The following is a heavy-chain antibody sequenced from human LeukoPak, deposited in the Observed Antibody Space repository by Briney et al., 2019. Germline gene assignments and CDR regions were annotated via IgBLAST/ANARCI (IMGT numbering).Heavy chain of an antibody. CDR3: ARDVHGDYGSGWFDP. CDR1: GGTFNNSA. J-gene: IGHJ5*02. Sequence: SVKVSCKTSGGTFNNSAISWVRQAPGQGLEWLGGIMPLFGTAGYAQKFQGRVTITKDESTRTVYLELTSQTSDDTAVYYCARDVHGDYGSGWFDPWGQGTLVSVSS. CDR2: IMPLFGTA. D-gene: IGHD4-17*01. V-gene: IGHV1-69*05.